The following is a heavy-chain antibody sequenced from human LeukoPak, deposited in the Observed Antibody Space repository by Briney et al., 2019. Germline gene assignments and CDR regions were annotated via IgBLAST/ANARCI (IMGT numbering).Heavy chain of an antibody. CDR2: VSGDGGST. CDR3: TKDHSGCAGDYFDY. CDR1: GFTFDDYA. D-gene: IGHD5-12*01. V-gene: IGHV3-43*02. Sequence: GGSLRLSCAASGFTFDDYAMHWVRQAPGKGLECVSLVSGDGGSTYYADSVKGRFTISRDSSKNSLYLQMNSLRTDDTALYYCTKDHSGCAGDYFDYWGQGTLVTVSS. J-gene: IGHJ4*02.